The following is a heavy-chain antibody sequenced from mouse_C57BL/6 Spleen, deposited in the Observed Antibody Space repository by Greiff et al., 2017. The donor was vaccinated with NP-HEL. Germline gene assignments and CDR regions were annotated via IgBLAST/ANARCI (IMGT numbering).Heavy chain of an antibody. J-gene: IGHJ3*01. V-gene: IGHV1-82*01. CDR2: IYPGDGDT. CDR1: GYAFSSSW. Sequence: QVQLQQSGPELVKPGASVKISCKASGYAFSSSWMNWVKQRPGKGLEWIGRIYPGDGDTSYNGKFKGKATLTADKSSSTTYMQLSSLTSEDSAVYFCARGNAYWGQGTLVTVSA. CDR3: ARGNAY.